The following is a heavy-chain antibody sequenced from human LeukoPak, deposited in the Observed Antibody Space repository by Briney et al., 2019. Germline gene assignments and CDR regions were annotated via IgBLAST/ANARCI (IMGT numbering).Heavy chain of an antibody. CDR3: ATDRGRIETYDSSGYYSEGFDY. CDR1: GYTFTSYG. D-gene: IGHD3-22*01. J-gene: IGHJ4*02. CDR2: ISAYNGNT. Sequence: ASVKVSCKASGYTFTSYGISWVRQAPGQGLEWMGWISAYNGNTNYAQKLQGRVTMTTDTSTSTAYMELSRLRSDDTAVYYCATDRGRIETYDSSGYYSEGFDYWGQGTLVTVSS. V-gene: IGHV1-18*01.